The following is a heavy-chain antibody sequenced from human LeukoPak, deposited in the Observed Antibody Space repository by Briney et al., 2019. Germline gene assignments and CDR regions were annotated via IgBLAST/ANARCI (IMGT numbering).Heavy chain of an antibody. D-gene: IGHD3-9*01. V-gene: IGHV3-11*01. Sequence: PGGSLRLSCAASGFTFSDYYMSWIRQAPGKGLEWVSYISSSGSTIYYADSVKGRFTISRDNAKNSLYLQMNSLRAEDTAVYYCARVRQPLRYFDWLSQGWYSYYYYYMDVWGEGTTVTISS. CDR1: GFTFSDYY. J-gene: IGHJ6*03. CDR3: ARVRQPLRYFDWLSQGWYSYYYYYMDV. CDR2: ISSSGSTI.